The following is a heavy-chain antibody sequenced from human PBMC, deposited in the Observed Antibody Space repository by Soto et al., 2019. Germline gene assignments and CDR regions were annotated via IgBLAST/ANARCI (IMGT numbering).Heavy chain of an antibody. CDR2: IYYSGST. D-gene: IGHD5-12*01. J-gene: IGHJ4*02. CDR1: GGSISSYY. CDR3: ARYSGYDRVFDY. V-gene: IGHV4-59*01. Sequence: SETLSLTCTVSGGSISSYYWSWIRQPPGKGPEWIGYIYYSGSTNYNPSLKSRVTISVDTSKNQFSLKLSSVTAADTAVYYCARYSGYDRVFDYWGQGTLVTVSS.